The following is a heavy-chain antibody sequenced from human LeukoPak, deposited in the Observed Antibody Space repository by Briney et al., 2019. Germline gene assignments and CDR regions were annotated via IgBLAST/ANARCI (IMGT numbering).Heavy chain of an antibody. J-gene: IGHJ4*02. V-gene: IGHV1-69*04. CDR2: IIPILGIA. Sequence: SVKVSCKASGGTFSSYTISWVRQSPGQGLEWMGRIIPILGIANYAQKFHGRVTITADKSTRTAYMELSSLRSEDTAVYYCARDRLDYGDYVEVDYWGQGTLVTVSS. CDR3: ARDRLDYGDYVEVDY. CDR1: GGTFSSYT. D-gene: IGHD4-17*01.